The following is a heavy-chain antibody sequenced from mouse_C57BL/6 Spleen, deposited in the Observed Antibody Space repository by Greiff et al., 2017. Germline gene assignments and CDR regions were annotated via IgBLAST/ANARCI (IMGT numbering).Heavy chain of an antibody. CDR2: IYPGSGST. CDR3: AREGITTVVAYYYAMDY. Sequence: QVQLQQPGAELVKPGASVKMSCKASGYTFTSYWITWVKQRPGQGLEWIGDIYPGSGSTNYNEKFKSKATLTVDTSSSTAYMQLSSLTSEDSAVYYCAREGITTVVAYYYAMDYWGQGTSVTVSS. CDR1: GYTFTSYW. D-gene: IGHD1-1*01. V-gene: IGHV1-55*01. J-gene: IGHJ4*01.